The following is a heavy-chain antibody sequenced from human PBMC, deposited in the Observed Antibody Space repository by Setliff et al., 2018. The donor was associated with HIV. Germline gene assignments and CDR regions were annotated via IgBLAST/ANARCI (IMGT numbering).Heavy chain of an antibody. D-gene: IGHD3-16*02. CDR1: GVSFSGYY. V-gene: IGHV4-34*01. J-gene: IGHJ3*02. Sequence: SETLSLTCDVYGVSFSGYYWSWIRQPPGKGLEWIGEVNHSGSANYNPSLKSRLTISVDTSKNQFSLRLRSVTAADTAVYYCARVTLHDYVWGSYRPPEGAFDIWGQGTMVTVSS. CDR2: VNHSGSA. CDR3: ARVTLHDYVWGSYRPPEGAFDI.